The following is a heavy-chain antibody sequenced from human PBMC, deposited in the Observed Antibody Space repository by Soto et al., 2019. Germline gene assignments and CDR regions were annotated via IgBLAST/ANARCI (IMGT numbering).Heavy chain of an antibody. D-gene: IGHD3-10*01. V-gene: IGHV3-66*01. J-gene: IGHJ6*02. CDR3: ARAHLPYYYGSGSYSYYGMDV. CDR1: GFTVSSNY. Sequence: GGSLRLSCAASGFTVSSNYMSWVRQAPGKGLEWVSVIYSGGSTYYADSVKGRFTISRDNSKNTLYLQMNSLRAEDTAVYYCARAHLPYYYGSGSYSYYGMDVWGQGTTVTVSS. CDR2: IYSGGST.